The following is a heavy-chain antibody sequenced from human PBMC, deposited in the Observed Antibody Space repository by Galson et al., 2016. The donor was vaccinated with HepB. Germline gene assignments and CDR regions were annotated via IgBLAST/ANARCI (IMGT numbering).Heavy chain of an antibody. CDR3: ARGLRGYGGPEGPFDY. CDR2: ISHLATT. J-gene: IGHJ4*02. D-gene: IGHD5-12*01. V-gene: IGHV4-34*01. CDR1: AGSLTDLS. Sequence: SETLSLTCGVNAGSLTDLSWSWIRQPPGKGLEWIGAISHLATTNFNPSFKSRVTLSVDTSKNHISLRLSSVTAAATAVYFCARGLRGYGGPEGPFDYWGQGTLVTVSS.